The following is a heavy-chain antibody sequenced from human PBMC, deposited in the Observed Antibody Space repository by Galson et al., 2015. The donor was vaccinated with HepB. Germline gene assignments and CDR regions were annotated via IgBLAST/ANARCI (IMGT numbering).Heavy chain of an antibody. CDR2: ISSNGGST. CDR1: GFTFSSYA. Sequence: SLRLSCAASGFTFSSYAMHWVRQAPGKGLEYVSAISSNGGSTYYANSVKGRFTISRDNSKNTLYLQMGSLRAEDMAVYYCARSPPYYYDSSGSQTMGAFDIWGQGTMVTVSS. J-gene: IGHJ3*02. V-gene: IGHV3-64*01. CDR3: ARSPPYYYDSSGSQTMGAFDI. D-gene: IGHD3-22*01.